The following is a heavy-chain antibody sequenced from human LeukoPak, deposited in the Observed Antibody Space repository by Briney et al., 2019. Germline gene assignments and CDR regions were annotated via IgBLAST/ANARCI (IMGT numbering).Heavy chain of an antibody. Sequence: GGSLRLSCAASGFTFSSYSMNWVRQAPGKGLEWVSSISSSSSYIYYADSVKGRFTISRDNAKNSRYLQMNSLRAEDTAVYYCAAETEATGSFDYWGQGTLVTVSS. V-gene: IGHV3-21*01. CDR2: ISSSSSYI. CDR3: AAETEATGSFDY. D-gene: IGHD5-24*01. J-gene: IGHJ4*02. CDR1: GFTFSSYS.